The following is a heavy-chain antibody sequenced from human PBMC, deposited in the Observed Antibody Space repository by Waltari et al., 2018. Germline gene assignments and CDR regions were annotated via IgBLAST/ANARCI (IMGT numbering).Heavy chain of an antibody. CDR1: GYTFTGYY. J-gene: IGHJ4*02. Sequence: QVQLVQSGAEVKKPGASVKVSCKASGYTFTGYYMHWVRQAPGQGLAWMGRINPNSGGTNYAQKFQGRVTMTRDTSISTAYMELSRLRSDDTAVYYCARGGITMVQGVINRDYWGQGTLVTVSS. V-gene: IGHV1-2*06. CDR3: ARGGITMVQGVINRDY. CDR2: INPNSGGT. D-gene: IGHD3-10*01.